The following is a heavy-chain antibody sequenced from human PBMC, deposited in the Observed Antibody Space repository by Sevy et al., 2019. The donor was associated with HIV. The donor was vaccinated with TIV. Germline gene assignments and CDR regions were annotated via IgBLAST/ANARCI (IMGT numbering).Heavy chain of an antibody. CDR2: FDPEDGET. D-gene: IGHD3-22*01. V-gene: IGHV1-24*01. J-gene: IGHJ4*02. CDR3: AITKDYYEDSGSPFDY. CDR1: GYTLTKLA. Sequence: ASVKVSCKVSGYTLTKLAMHWVRQAPGKGLEWMGTFDPEDGETIYAQKFQGRVTMTEDKSIDTAYMELSSLRSEDTAVFYWAITKDYYEDSGSPFDYWGQGTLVTVSS.